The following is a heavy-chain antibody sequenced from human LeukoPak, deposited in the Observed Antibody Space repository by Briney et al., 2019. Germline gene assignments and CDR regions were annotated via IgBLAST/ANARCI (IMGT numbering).Heavy chain of an antibody. Sequence: PGGSLRLSCAASGFTVSSNYMSWVRQAPGKGLEWVSVIYSGGSTYYADSVKGRFTISRDYSKNTLYLQMNSLRAEDTAVYYCARMGYYYSIPTFFDYWGQGTLVTVSS. CDR2: IYSGGST. J-gene: IGHJ4*02. D-gene: IGHD3-22*01. V-gene: IGHV3-66*02. CDR3: ARMGYYYSIPTFFDY. CDR1: GFTVSSNY.